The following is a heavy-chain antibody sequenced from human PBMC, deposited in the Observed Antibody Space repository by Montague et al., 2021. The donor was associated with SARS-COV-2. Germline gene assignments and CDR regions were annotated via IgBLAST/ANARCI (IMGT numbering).Heavy chain of an antibody. D-gene: IGHD5-18*01. V-gene: IGHV4-61*02. CDR2: IYISGRT. J-gene: IGHJ4*02. Sequence: TLSLTCTVSAGSMSSSDFYWTWVQQPAGKGLEWIGRIYISGRTNYNPFLQSRVTMTLDTSKNEFYLRLSSVSAADTAVYYCARVSDGPEGNFDYWGQGTLVTVSS. CDR1: AGSMSSSDFY. CDR3: ARVSDGPEGNFDY.